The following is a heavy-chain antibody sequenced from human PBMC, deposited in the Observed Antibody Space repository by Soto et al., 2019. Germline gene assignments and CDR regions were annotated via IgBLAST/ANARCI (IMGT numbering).Heavy chain of an antibody. D-gene: IGHD6-19*01. CDR1: GFTFSSYG. CDR2: IWYDGSNE. Sequence: QVQLVESGGGVVQPGRSLRLSCAASGFTFSSYGMHWVRQAPGKGLEWVAAIWYDGSNENYADSVKGRFTISRHNSKNTLYLQLHRLRGEDTALYYCARDRRGRGWYGYLDSWGQGTLVTVSS. V-gene: IGHV3-33*01. J-gene: IGHJ4*02. CDR3: ARDRRGRGWYGYLDS.